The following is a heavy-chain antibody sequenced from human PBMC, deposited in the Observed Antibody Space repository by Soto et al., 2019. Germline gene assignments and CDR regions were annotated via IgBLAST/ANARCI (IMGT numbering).Heavy chain of an antibody. Sequence: QVQLQQSGPGLVKPSETLSLTCSVSSGPSSSHNWGWIRQPPGRGLEWIGYVYSTGGTSYNPSLKSRVTISADTSTNHIALTLTSGTAADTAVYYCVRQGIGNLHGLVDVGGQGTTVSVSS. V-gene: IGHV4-59*08. D-gene: IGHD1-1*01. CDR3: VRQGIGNLHGLVDV. CDR2: VYSTGGT. J-gene: IGHJ6*02. CDR1: SGPSSSHN.